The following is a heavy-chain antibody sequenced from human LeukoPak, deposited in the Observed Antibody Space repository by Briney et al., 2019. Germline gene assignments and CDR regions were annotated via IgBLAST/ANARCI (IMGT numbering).Heavy chain of an antibody. Sequence: NLSETLSLTCTVSGGSISSGDYYWSWIRQPPGKGLEWIGYIYYSGSTYYNPSLKSRVTISVDTSKNQFSLKLSSVTAADTAVYYCARWRGGYGDYWRFDYWGQGTLVTVSS. CDR3: ARWRGGYGDYWRFDY. CDR2: IYYSGST. J-gene: IGHJ4*02. CDR1: GGSISSGDYY. V-gene: IGHV4-30-4*01. D-gene: IGHD4-17*01.